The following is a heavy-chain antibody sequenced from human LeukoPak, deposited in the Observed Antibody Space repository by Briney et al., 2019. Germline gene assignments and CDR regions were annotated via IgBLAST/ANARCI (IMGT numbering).Heavy chain of an antibody. Sequence: TGGSLRLSCAASGFTVSSNYMGWVRQAPGKGPEFVSIIYSSGSTYYADSVKGRFTISRDNSKNTLHLQMNNLRAEDTAMYYCARGEDSNGYYGYYFEYWGQGTLVTVSS. CDR3: ARGEDSNGYYGYYFEY. J-gene: IGHJ4*02. CDR1: GFTVSSNY. V-gene: IGHV3-53*01. D-gene: IGHD3-22*01. CDR2: IYSSGST.